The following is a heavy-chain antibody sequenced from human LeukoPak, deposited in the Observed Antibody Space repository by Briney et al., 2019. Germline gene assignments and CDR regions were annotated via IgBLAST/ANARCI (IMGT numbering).Heavy chain of an antibody. Sequence: PGGSLRLSCAASGFTFSSYSMSWVRQAPGKGLEWVLSISGSGGSTYYADSVKGRFTISRDNSKNTLYLQMNSLRAEDTAVYYCAKAGYTTSWDFDYWGQGTLVTVSS. J-gene: IGHJ4*02. CDR1: GFTFSSYS. CDR2: ISGSGGST. CDR3: AKAGYTTSWDFDY. V-gene: IGHV3-23*01. D-gene: IGHD6-13*01.